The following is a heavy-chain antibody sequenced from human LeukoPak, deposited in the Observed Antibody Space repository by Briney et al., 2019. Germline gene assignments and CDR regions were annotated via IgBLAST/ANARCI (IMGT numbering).Heavy chain of an antibody. V-gene: IGHV4-59*13. Sequence: PSETLSLTCTVSGGPISSYYRGWIRQPPGKGLEGIGYIYYSGSTNYNPSLKSRVTISVDTSKNQFSLKLSSVTAADTAVYYCARVGADYSNAPFDYWGQGTLVTVSS. CDR1: GGPISSYY. CDR3: ARVGADYSNAPFDY. CDR2: IYYSGST. D-gene: IGHD4-11*01. J-gene: IGHJ4*02.